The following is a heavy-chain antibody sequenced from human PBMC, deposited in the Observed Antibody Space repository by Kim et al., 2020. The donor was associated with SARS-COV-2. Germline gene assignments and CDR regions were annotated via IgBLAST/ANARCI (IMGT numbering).Heavy chain of an antibody. CDR3: ATGPGIFGVVTLFDY. D-gene: IGHD3-3*01. Sequence: ASVKVSCKVSGYTLTELSMHWVRQAPGKGLEWMGGFDPEDGETIYAQKFQGRVTMTEDTSTDTAYMELSSLRSEDTAVYYCATGPGIFGVVTLFDYWGQGTLVTVSS. J-gene: IGHJ4*02. V-gene: IGHV1-24*01. CDR1: GYTLTELS. CDR2: FDPEDGET.